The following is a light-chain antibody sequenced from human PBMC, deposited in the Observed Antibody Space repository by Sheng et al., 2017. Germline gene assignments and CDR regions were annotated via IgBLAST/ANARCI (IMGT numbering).Light chain of an antibody. CDR2: GSS. CDR1: QSVTSNY. V-gene: IGKV3-20*01. J-gene: IGKJ3*01. Sequence: DIVLTQSPGTLSLSPGERAALSCRASQSVTSNYLAWYQQKPGQAPRLLIFGSSNRATGIPDRFSGSGFGTDFTLTISRLEPEDFATYYCQQADSFPPTFGGGTKVDIK. CDR3: QQADSFPPT.